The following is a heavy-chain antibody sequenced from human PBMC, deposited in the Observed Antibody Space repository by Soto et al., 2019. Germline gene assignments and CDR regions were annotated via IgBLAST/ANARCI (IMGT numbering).Heavy chain of an antibody. CDR2: IKSKTDGGTT. D-gene: IGHD6-25*01. CDR1: GFTFSNAW. J-gene: IGHJ6*02. CDR3: NTDRRLPPNYFHYYGMDV. V-gene: IGHV3-15*01. Sequence: PGGSLRLSCAASGFTFSNAWMSWVRQAPGKGLEWVGRIKSKTDGGTTDYAAPVKGRFTISRDDSKNTLYLQMNSLKTEDTAVYYCNTDRRLPPNYFHYYGMDVWGQGTTVTVSS.